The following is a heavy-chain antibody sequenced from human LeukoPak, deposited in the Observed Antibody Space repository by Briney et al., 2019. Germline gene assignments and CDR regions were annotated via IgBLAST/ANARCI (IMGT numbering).Heavy chain of an antibody. V-gene: IGHV4-59*01. Sequence: SETLSLTCTVSGGSISSYYWSWIRQPPGKGPEWIGYIYYSGSTNYNPSLKSRVTISVDTSKNQFSLKLSSVTAADTAVYYCARVYYDFWSGYYGDAFDIWGQGTMVTVSS. J-gene: IGHJ3*02. CDR1: GGSISSYY. CDR2: IYYSGST. D-gene: IGHD3-3*01. CDR3: ARVYYDFWSGYYGDAFDI.